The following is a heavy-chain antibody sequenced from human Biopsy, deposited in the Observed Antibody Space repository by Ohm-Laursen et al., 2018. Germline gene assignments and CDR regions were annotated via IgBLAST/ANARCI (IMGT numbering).Heavy chain of an antibody. V-gene: IGHV1-2*02. J-gene: IGHJ4*02. CDR3: ALQSVAQMKNFDY. CDR1: GYTFTDYS. Sequence: GSSVNVSCKASGYTFTDYSLHWVRQAPGQGLEWMGWISPKSGGTNYAQKFQGNITMTKNTSMSTAYMEMSRLRSDDTAVYYCALQSVAQMKNFDYWGQGTLVTVSS. CDR2: ISPKSGGT. D-gene: IGHD6-19*01.